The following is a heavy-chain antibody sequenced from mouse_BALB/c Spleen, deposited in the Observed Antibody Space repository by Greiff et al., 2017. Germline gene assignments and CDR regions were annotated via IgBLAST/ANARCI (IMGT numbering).Heavy chain of an antibody. CDR1: GYTFTSYW. J-gene: IGHJ4*01. CDR2: INPSTGYT. V-gene: IGHV1-7*01. CDR3: ARSDSSGYVLYAMDY. D-gene: IGHD3-2*01. Sequence: QVQLQQSGAELAKPGASVKMSCTASGYTFTSYWMPWVKQRPGQGLEWIGYINPSTGYTEYNQKFKDKATLTADKSSSTAYMQLSSLTSEDSAVYYCARSDSSGYVLYAMDYWGQGTSVTVSA.